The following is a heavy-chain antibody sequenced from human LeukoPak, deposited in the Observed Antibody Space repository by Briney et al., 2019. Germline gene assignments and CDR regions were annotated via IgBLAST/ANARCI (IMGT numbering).Heavy chain of an antibody. CDR3: ARGMLFRAFDI. J-gene: IGHJ3*02. CDR1: GGSISSYY. V-gene: IGHV4-59*01. Sequence: SETLSLTCTVSGGSISSYYWSWIRQPPGKGLEWIGYIYYSGSTNYNPSLKSRVTISVDTSKNQFSLKLSSVTAADTAVYYCARGMLFRAFDIRGQGTMVTVSS. D-gene: IGHD2-21*01. CDR2: IYYSGST.